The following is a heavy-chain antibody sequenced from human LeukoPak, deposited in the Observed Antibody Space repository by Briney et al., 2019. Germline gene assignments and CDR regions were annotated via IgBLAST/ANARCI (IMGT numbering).Heavy chain of an antibody. V-gene: IGHV3-21*01. D-gene: IGHD1-26*01. Sequence: PGGSLRLSCVASGFTFSTYTMNWVRQAPGKGLEWVSSINNRGNYIYYADSVKGRFTISRDNAKNSLYLQMNSLRAEDTAVYYCAREDGVVGASSAFDYWGQGILVTVSS. CDR3: AREDGVVGASSAFDY. J-gene: IGHJ4*02. CDR2: INNRGNYI. CDR1: GFTFSTYT.